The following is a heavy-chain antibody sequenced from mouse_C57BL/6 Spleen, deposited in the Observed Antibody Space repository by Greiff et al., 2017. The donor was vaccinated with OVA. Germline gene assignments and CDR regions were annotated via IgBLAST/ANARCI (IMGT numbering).Heavy chain of an antibody. Sequence: VQLQQSGAELVKPGASVKLSCKASGYTFTSYWMQWVKQRPGQGLEWIGEIDPSDSYTNYNQKFKGKATLTVDTSSSTAYMQLSSLTSEDSAVYYCARSDYYGSTGFAYWGQGTLVTVSA. V-gene: IGHV1-50*01. D-gene: IGHD1-1*01. CDR2: IDPSDSYT. CDR3: ARSDYYGSTGFAY. J-gene: IGHJ3*01. CDR1: GYTFTSYW.